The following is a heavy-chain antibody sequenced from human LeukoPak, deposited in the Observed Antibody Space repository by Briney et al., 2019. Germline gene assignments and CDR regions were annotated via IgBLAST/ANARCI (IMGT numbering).Heavy chain of an antibody. V-gene: IGHV3-23*01. Sequence: PGGSLRLSCAASGFTFSGYAMSWVRQAPGKGLEWVSGISASGGITYYAESVKGRFTISRDNSKNTLYLQMNSLRAEDTAVYYCAGGTWIQLWLDYWGQGTLVTVSS. CDR1: GFTFSGYA. CDR3: AGGTWIQLWLDY. CDR2: ISASGGIT. J-gene: IGHJ4*02. D-gene: IGHD5-18*01.